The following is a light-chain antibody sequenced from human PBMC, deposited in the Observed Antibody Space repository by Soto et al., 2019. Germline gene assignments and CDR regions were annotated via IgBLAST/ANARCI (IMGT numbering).Light chain of an antibody. CDR2: SNN. Sequence: QPVLTQPPSASGTPGQRVTISCSGSSSNIGSNTVNWYQQLPGTAPKLLIYSNNQQPSAVPDRFPGSKSGTSASLAISGLQSEDEDDYYCAAWDDSLNGPVFGGGTKLTVL. J-gene: IGLJ2*01. V-gene: IGLV1-44*01. CDR1: SSNIGSNT. CDR3: AAWDDSLNGPV.